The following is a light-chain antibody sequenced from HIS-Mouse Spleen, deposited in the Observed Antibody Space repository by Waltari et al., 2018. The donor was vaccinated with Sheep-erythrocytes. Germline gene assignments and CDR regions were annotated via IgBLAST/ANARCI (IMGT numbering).Light chain of an antibody. CDR2: DVS. Sequence: QSALTQPRSVSGSPGQSVTISCTGTSSDVGGYNYVSWYQQHPGKAPKLMIYDVSKRPSGVPDRVAGSKSCNTASLTISVRQAEDEADYYCCSYAGSYNHVFATGTKVTGL. J-gene: IGLJ1*01. V-gene: IGLV2-11*01. CDR3: CSYAGSYNHV. CDR1: SSDVGGYNY.